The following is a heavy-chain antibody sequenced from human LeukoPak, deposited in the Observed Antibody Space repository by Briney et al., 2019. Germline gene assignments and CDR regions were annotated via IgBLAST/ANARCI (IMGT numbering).Heavy chain of an antibody. CDR1: GFTFSSYE. V-gene: IGHV3-48*03. CDR3: ARAFLYYFDSSGYYRAFDI. J-gene: IGHJ3*02. Sequence: GGSLRLSCAASGFTFSSYEMNWVRQAPGKGLEWASYISSSGSTIYYADSVKGRFTISRDNAKNSLYLQMNSLRAEDTAVYYCARAFLYYFDSSGYYRAFDIWGQGTMVTVSS. CDR2: ISSSGSTI. D-gene: IGHD3-22*01.